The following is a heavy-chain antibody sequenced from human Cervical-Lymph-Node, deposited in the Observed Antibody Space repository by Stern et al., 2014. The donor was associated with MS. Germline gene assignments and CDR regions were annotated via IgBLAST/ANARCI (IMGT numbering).Heavy chain of an antibody. V-gene: IGHV4-59*02. CDR1: GISVRTSS. D-gene: IGHD3-16*02. CDR2: ISSSEST. J-gene: IGHJ4*02. Sequence: QLQLQESGPGLVRPSETLSLTCTVSGISVRTSSWTWIRQSPGKGLEWIGFISSSESTKYDPSLKTRVTISIDTSKSQVSLKVRSATAADTAVYYCARMASISLGGVIATPFDYWGQGSLVTVSS. CDR3: ARMASISLGGVIATPFDY.